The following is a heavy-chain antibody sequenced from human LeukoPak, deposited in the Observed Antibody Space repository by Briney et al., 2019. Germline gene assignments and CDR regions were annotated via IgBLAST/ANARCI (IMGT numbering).Heavy chain of an antibody. CDR2: IIPIFGTA. CDR3: ALGGYSYGFYYYYGMDV. J-gene: IGHJ6*04. Sequence: SVKVSSKASGGTFSSYAISWVRQAPGQGLEWMGGIIPIFGTANYAQKFQGRVTITADESTSTAYMELSSLRSEDTAVYYCALGGYSYGFYYYYGMDVWGKGTTVTVSS. CDR1: GGTFSSYA. D-gene: IGHD5-18*01. V-gene: IGHV1-69*13.